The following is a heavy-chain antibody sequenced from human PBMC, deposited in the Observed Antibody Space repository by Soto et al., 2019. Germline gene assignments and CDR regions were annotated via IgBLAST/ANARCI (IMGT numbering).Heavy chain of an antibody. CDR3: ARSRSQGFYYYYYMDV. CDR2: IYPGDSDT. D-gene: IGHD6-6*01. J-gene: IGHJ6*03. Sequence: GESLKISCKGSGYSFTSYWIGWVRQMPGKGLEWMGIIYPGDSDTRYSPSFQGQVTISADKSISTAYLQWSSLKASDTAMYYCARSRSQGFYYYYYMDVWGKGTTVTVSS. V-gene: IGHV5-51*01. CDR1: GYSFTSYW.